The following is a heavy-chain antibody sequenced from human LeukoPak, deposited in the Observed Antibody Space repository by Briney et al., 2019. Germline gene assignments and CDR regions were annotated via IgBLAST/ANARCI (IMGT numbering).Heavy chain of an antibody. CDR2: IWYDGSNK. J-gene: IGHJ4*02. Sequence: PGGSLRLSCAASGFTFSSYGMHWVRQAPGKGLEWVAVIWYDGSNKYYADSVKGRFTISRDNSKNTLYLQMNSLRAEDTAVYYCARVYDYGDLYFDYWGQGTLVTVSS. V-gene: IGHV3-33*01. CDR1: GFTFSSYG. CDR3: ARVYDYGDLYFDY. D-gene: IGHD4-17*01.